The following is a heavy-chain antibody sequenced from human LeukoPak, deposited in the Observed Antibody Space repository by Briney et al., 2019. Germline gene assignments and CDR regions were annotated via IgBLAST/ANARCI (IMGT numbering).Heavy chain of an antibody. D-gene: IGHD3-10*01. Sequence: GGSLRLSCAASGFTFSSYSMNWVRQAPGKGLEWVSSISSSSSYIYYADSVKGRFTISRDNAKNSLYLQMNSLRAEDTAVYYCARERNFRDYMDVWGKGTTVTVSS. V-gene: IGHV3-21*01. CDR2: ISSSSSYI. CDR3: ARERNFRDYMDV. CDR1: GFTFSSYS. J-gene: IGHJ6*03.